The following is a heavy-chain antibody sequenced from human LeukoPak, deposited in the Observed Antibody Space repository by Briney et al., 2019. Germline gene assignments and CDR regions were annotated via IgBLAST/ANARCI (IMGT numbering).Heavy chain of an antibody. D-gene: IGHD1-26*01. J-gene: IGHJ4*02. CDR2: ISSSGSTI. Sequence: PGGSLRLSCAASGFTISSYEMNWVRQAPGKGLEWVSYISSSGSTIYYADSVKGRFTISRDNAKNSLYLQMNSLRAEDTAVYYCARDPYSGSFDYWGQGTLVTVSS. CDR3: ARDPYSGSFDY. CDR1: GFTISSYE. V-gene: IGHV3-48*03.